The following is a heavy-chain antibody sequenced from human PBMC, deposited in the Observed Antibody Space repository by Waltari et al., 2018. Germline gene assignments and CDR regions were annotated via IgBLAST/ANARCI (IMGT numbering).Heavy chain of an antibody. V-gene: IGHV3-7*01. CDR3: ARGNLRGGAGTGPFDY. CDR2: IKQDGSEK. D-gene: IGHD3-10*01. Sequence: VQLVESGGGLVQPGGSLRLACAASGFTFSSYWMSWVRHAPRKVLVWVANIKQDGSEKYYVYSVKGRFTISRDNAKNSLYLQMNSLRAEDTAVYYCARGNLRGGAGTGPFDYWGQGTLVTVSS. CDR1: GFTFSSYW. J-gene: IGHJ4*02.